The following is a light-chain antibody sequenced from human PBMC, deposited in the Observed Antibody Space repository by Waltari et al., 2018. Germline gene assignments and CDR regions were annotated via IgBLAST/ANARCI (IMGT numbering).Light chain of an antibody. V-gene: IGLV1-40*01. CDR3: QSYDTNLVV. CDR2: GNN. Sequence: QSVLAPPPSVSGAPGQRVTIPCTGSSSNIGAGYDVHWYQQLPGTAPKLLIYGNNNRPSGVPDRFSGSKSGTSASLAITGLQAEDEASYYCQSYDTNLVVFGGGTKLTVL. CDR1: SSNIGAGYD. J-gene: IGLJ2*01.